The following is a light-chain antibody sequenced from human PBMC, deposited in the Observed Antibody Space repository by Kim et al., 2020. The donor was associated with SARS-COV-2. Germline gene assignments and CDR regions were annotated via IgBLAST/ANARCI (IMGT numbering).Light chain of an antibody. V-gene: IGLV2-11*01. Sequence: QSVTISCSATTSDVVGYNYVSWSQHHPGRAPKLMIYAVSKRPSGVPDRFSVSKSGNTASLTISALQAEDEADYYCCSYCVSNPSKLFGTGTKVTVL. CDR3: CSYCVSNPSKL. J-gene: IGLJ1*01. CDR2: AVS. CDR1: TSDVVGYNY.